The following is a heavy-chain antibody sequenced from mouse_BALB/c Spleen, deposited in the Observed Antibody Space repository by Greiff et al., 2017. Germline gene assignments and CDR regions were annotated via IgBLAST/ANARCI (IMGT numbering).Heavy chain of an antibody. J-gene: IGHJ1*01. CDR3: ARGRGYYGNFDV. CDR2: ISYSGST. CDR1: GYSITSDYA. Sequence: EVQLVESGPGLVKPSQSLSLTCTVTGYSITSDYAWNWIRQFPGNKLEWMGYISYSGSTSYNPSLKSRISITRDTSKNQFFLQLNSVTTEDTATYYCARGRGYYGNFDVWGAGTTVTVSS. D-gene: IGHD1-1*01. V-gene: IGHV3-2*02.